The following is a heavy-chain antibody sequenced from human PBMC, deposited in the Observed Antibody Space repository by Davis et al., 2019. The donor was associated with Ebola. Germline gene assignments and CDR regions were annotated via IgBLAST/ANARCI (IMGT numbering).Heavy chain of an antibody. CDR1: GYTFPCYG. Sequence: ASVKVSCKASGYTFPCYGISWVRQAPGQGLEWMGMINPNDGRTIYAQKFQDRVTMTRDTSTNTVYMELTSLRSEDTAVYSCARVRPGTADYGDYFDYWGQGTLVTVSS. CDR3: ARVRPGTADYGDYFDY. V-gene: IGHV1-46*01. CDR2: INPNDGRT. J-gene: IGHJ4*02. D-gene: IGHD4-17*01.